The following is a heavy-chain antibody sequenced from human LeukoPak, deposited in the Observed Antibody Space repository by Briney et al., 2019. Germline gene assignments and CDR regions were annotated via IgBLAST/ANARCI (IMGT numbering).Heavy chain of an antibody. D-gene: IGHD5-18*01. CDR1: GFTFSGYG. J-gene: IGHJ4*02. Sequence: GGSLRLSCAASGFTFSGYGMSWVRQAPGKGLEWVADIMGGGSRTYYADSVKGRFTISRDNAKNSLYLQMNSLRVEDTAVYYCARIQLWSRFDYWGQGSLVTVSS. CDR3: ARIQLWSRFDY. V-gene: IGHV3-7*01. CDR2: IMGGGSRT.